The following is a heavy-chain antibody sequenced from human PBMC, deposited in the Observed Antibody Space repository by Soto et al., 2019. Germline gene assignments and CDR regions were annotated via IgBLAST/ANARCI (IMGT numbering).Heavy chain of an antibody. Sequence: EVQLLESGGGLVQPGGSLRLSCAASGFTFSSYAMSWVRQAPGKGLEWVSGISGSGGSTYYADSVKGRFTISRDNSKNTLYLQINSLRAEGTAVYYCARSDLGEYYYGSGSLFDYCGQGTLVTVSS. CDR3: ARSDLGEYYYGSGSLFDY. V-gene: IGHV3-23*01. CDR2: ISGSGGST. CDR1: GFTFSSYA. J-gene: IGHJ4*02. D-gene: IGHD3-10*01.